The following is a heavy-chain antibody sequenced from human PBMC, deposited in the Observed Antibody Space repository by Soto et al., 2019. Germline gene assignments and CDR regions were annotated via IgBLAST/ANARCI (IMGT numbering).Heavy chain of an antibody. CDR3: ARESIVEWELLRFDY. CDR2: INPSGGST. V-gene: IGHV1-46*01. CDR1: GYTFTSYG. J-gene: IGHJ4*02. D-gene: IGHD1-26*01. Sequence: GASVKVSCKASGYTFTSYGISWVRQAPGQGLEWMGIINPSGGSTSYAQKFQGRVTMTRDTSTSTVYMELSSLRSEDTAVYYCARESIVEWELLRFDYWGQGTLVTVSS.